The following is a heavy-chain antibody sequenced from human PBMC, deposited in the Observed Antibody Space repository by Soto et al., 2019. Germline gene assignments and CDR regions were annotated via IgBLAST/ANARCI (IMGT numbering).Heavy chain of an antibody. J-gene: IGHJ3*02. CDR3: ARDADILTGSDAFDI. Sequence: EYYWSWIRQAPGKGLEWVSYIGSSSSYTNYAGSVKGRFTISRDSAKNSLYLQINSLRAEDTAVYYCARDADILTGSDAFDIWGQGTMVTVSS. CDR1: EYY. CDR2: IGSSSSYT. V-gene: IGHV3-11*05. D-gene: IGHD3-9*01.